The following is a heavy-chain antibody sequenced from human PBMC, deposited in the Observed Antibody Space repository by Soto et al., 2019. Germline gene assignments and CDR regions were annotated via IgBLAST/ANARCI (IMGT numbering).Heavy chain of an antibody. Sequence: QVQLVESGGGVVQPGRSLRLSCAASGFTFSSYGMHWVRQAPGKGLEWVAVISYDGSNKYYADSVKGRFTISRDNSKNSLYLQMNSLRAEDTAVYYCAKLAAAGTMTSNWFDPWGQGTLVTVSS. J-gene: IGHJ5*02. CDR2: ISYDGSNK. CDR1: GFTFSSYG. V-gene: IGHV3-30*18. D-gene: IGHD6-13*01. CDR3: AKLAAAGTMTSNWFDP.